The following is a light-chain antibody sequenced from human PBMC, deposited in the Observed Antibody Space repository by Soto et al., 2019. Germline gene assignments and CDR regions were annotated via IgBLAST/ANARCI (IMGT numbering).Light chain of an antibody. CDR3: QHYNSYSEA. Sequence: DIQLSQYRSTRSSCLVDRFSITFRASQSISTWLAWYQQKPGKAPKLLIFDASSLESRVSSRFSGRGSGTQFTLTISSLQPDDFATYYCQHYNSYSEAFGQGTMVDIK. CDR2: DAS. V-gene: IGKV1-5*01. CDR1: QSISTW. J-gene: IGKJ1*01.